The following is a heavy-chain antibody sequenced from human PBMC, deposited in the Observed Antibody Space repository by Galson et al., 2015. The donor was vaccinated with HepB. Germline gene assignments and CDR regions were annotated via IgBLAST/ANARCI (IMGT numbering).Heavy chain of an antibody. J-gene: IGHJ4*02. V-gene: IGHV3-49*04. CDR3: TRAFRDGYNPFTLGY. CDR1: GFTFGDYA. D-gene: IGHD5-24*01. CDR2: IRSKAYGGTT. Sequence: LRLSCAASGFTFGDYAMSWVRQAPGKGLEWVGFIRSKAYGGTTEYAASVKGRFTISRDDSKSIAYLQMNSLKTEDTAVYYCTRAFRDGYNPFTLGYWGQGTLVTVSS.